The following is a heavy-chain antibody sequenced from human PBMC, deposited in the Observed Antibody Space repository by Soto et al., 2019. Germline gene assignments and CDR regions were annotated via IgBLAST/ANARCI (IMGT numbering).Heavy chain of an antibody. Sequence: PSETLSLTCTVSGGSISSSSYYWGWIRQPPGKGLEWIGSIYYSGSTYYNPSLKSRVTISVDTSKNQFSLKLSSVTAADTAVYYCARGGGSGYSYGHWYFDLWGRGTLVT. CDR3: ARGGGSGYSYGHWYFDL. J-gene: IGHJ2*01. D-gene: IGHD5-18*01. CDR1: GGSISSSSYY. V-gene: IGHV4-39*01. CDR2: IYYSGST.